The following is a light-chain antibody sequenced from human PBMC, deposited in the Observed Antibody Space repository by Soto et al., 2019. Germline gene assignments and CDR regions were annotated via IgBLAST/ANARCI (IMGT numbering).Light chain of an antibody. Sequence: IVITKTPLSSPVTLGQAASISCSSRQSLLHSDGNTYLSWFQQRPGQPPRLLIYKVSDRFSGVPDRFSGSGAGTDFTLTISRVEAEDVGIYYCMQATQSHWTFGQGTKVDIK. J-gene: IGKJ1*01. CDR1: QSLLHSDGNTY. V-gene: IGKV2-24*01. CDR2: KVS. CDR3: MQATQSHWT.